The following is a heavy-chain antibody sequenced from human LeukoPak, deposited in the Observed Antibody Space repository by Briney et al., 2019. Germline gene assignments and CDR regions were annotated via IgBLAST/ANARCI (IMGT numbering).Heavy chain of an antibody. CDR1: GYTFTGYY. V-gene: IGHV1-2*02. J-gene: IGHJ4*02. D-gene: IGHD3-10*01. CDR3: ARDRAVRVPTSCGY. Sequence: ASVKVSCKASGYTFTGYYMHWVRQAAGQGLEWMGWINPNSGGTNYAQKFQGRVTMTRDTSISTAYMELSRLRSDDTAVYYCARDRAVRVPTSCGYWGQGTLVTVSS. CDR2: INPNSGGT.